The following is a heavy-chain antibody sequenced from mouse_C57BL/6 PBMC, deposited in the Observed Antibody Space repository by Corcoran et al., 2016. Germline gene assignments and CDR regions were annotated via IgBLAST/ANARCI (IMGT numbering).Heavy chain of an antibody. CDR3: ARWGPYDYDAY. J-gene: IGHJ3*01. Sequence: EVQLQQSGPVLVKPGASVKMSCKASGYTFTDYYMNWVKQSHGKSLEWIGVINPYNGGTSYNQKFKGKATLTVDKSSSTAYMELNSLTSEDSAVYYCARWGPYDYDAYWGQGTLVTVSA. D-gene: IGHD2-4*01. V-gene: IGHV1-19*01. CDR1: GYTFTDYY. CDR2: INPYNGGT.